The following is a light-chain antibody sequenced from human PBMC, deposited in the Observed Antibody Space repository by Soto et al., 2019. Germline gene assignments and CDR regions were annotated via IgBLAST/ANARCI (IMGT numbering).Light chain of an antibody. CDR1: QSVSSSY. CDR2: VAS. J-gene: IGKJ1*01. V-gene: IGKV3-20*01. Sequence: EIALTQSPGPLSLSPGERATLSCTASQSVSSSYLAWYQQKPGQAPRLLIYVASRRATGIPDRFSGSGSGTDFTLTISRLEPEDFAVYYCQQYATSPWTFGKGTRVDFK. CDR3: QQYATSPWT.